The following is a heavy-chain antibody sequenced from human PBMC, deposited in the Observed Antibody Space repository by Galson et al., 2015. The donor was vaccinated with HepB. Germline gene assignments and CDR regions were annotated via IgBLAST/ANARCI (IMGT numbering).Heavy chain of an antibody. CDR1: GFTFSSHW. CDR3: ARVDSSGWERYWYFDL. V-gene: IGHV3-7*03. J-gene: IGHJ2*01. D-gene: IGHD6-19*01. CDR2: VKQDGGEK. Sequence: SLRLSCAASGFTFSSHWMSWVRQAPGKGLEWVANVKQDGGEKYYVDSVKGRFTISRDNAKTSLYLQMNSLRVEDTAVYYCARVDSSGWERYWYFDLWGRGTLVTVSS.